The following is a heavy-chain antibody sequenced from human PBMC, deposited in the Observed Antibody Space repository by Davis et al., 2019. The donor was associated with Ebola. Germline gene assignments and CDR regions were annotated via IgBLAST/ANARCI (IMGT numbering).Heavy chain of an antibody. CDR1: GFTFSSYS. CDR2: ISSSSTYI. D-gene: IGHD1-1*01. CDR3: AKGPEGYNLGGWFDP. J-gene: IGHJ5*01. Sequence: PGGSLRLSCAASGFTFSSYSMNWVRQAPGKGLEWVSSISSSSTYIYYADSVKGRFTISRDYAKNSLYLQMNSLRAEDTAVYYCAKGPEGYNLGGWFDPWGQGTLVTVSS. V-gene: IGHV3-21*01.